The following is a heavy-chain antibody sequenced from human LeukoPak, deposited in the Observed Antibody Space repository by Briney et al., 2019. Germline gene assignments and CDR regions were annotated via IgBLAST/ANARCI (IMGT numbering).Heavy chain of an antibody. J-gene: IGHJ4*02. D-gene: IGHD6-19*01. Sequence: ASVKVSCKASGYTFTRYGITWVRQAPGQGLEWMGWISAYNGDTKYAQKLQGRVTMTTDTSTRTAYMELRSLRSDDTAVYYCARDPSNSSGWYIYFDYWDREPWSPSPQ. V-gene: IGHV1-18*01. CDR1: GYTFTRYG. CDR2: ISAYNGDT. CDR3: ARDPSNSSGWYIYFDY.